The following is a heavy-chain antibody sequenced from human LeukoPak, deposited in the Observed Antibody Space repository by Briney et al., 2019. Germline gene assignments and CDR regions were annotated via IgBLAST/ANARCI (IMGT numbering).Heavy chain of an antibody. Sequence: SGTLSLTCAISGGSISSSNWWTWVRQPPGKGLEWVGEIYLRGNTNYNPSLESRVTISVDESKTQLSLRLESVTAADTAVYYCARHSTFSGYSRYYFDYWGQGTLVTVSS. J-gene: IGHJ4*02. D-gene: IGHD2-2*03. CDR3: ARHSTFSGYSRYYFDY. CDR2: IYLRGNT. V-gene: IGHV4-4*02. CDR1: GGSISSSNW.